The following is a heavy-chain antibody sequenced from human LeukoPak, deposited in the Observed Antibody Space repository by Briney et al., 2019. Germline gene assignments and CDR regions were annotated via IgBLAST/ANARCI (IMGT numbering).Heavy chain of an antibody. CDR2: IYSAGDT. Sequence: GGSLRLSCAVSGFTVSSNYMSWVRQAPGKGLEWVSIIYSAGDTYYADSVKGRFTISRDNAKNTLYLQMGSLRAEDMAVYYCARGYGYMDVWGKGTTVTISS. J-gene: IGHJ6*03. CDR1: GFTVSSNY. V-gene: IGHV3-66*02. D-gene: IGHD5-18*01. CDR3: ARGYGYMDV.